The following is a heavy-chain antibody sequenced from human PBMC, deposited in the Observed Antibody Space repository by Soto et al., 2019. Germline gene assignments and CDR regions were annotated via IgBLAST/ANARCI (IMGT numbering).Heavy chain of an antibody. Sequence: SETLSLTCTVSRGSISNSYWSWIRQPPGKGLEWIGYLYYSGRTSYNPSLKSRVTISVDTSKNQFSLNLSSVTAADTAVYYCAISSSWYYFDYWGLGTLVTVSS. J-gene: IGHJ4*02. CDR1: RGSISNSY. CDR2: LYYSGRT. V-gene: IGHV4-59*08. D-gene: IGHD6-13*01. CDR3: AISSSWYYFDY.